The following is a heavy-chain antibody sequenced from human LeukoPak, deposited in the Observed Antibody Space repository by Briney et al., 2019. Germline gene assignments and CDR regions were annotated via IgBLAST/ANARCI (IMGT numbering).Heavy chain of an antibody. CDR3: EKDLVAAIDY. D-gene: IGHD2-15*01. J-gene: IGHJ4*02. Sequence: PGGSLRLSCAASGFTFSSIAMSWVRQAPDKRLEWVSTISGSGGSTYYADSVKGRFTISRDNSKNTLYLQMNSLRAEDTAVYYCEKDLVAAIDYCGQGTLVTVSS. CDR1: GFTFSSIA. CDR2: ISGSGGST. V-gene: IGHV3-23*01.